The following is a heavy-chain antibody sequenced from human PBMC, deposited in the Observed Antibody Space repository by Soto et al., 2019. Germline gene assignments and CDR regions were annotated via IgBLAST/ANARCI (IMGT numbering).Heavy chain of an antibody. CDR3: ARIIVLVPAATNYYYGMDV. V-gene: IGHV1-69*12. CDR2: IIPIFGTA. CDR1: GGTFSSYA. D-gene: IGHD2-2*01. Sequence: QVQLVQSGAAVKKPGSSVKVSCKASGGTFSSYAISWVRQAPGQGLEWMGGIIPIFGTANYAQKFQGRVTITADESTSTAYMELSSLRSEDTAVYYCARIIVLVPAATNYYYGMDVWGQGTTVTVSS. J-gene: IGHJ6*02.